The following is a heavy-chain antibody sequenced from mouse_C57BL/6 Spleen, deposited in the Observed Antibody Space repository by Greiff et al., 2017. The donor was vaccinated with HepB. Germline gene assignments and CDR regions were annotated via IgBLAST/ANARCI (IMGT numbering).Heavy chain of an antibody. CDR1: GYTFTDYN. CDR2: INPNNGGT. Sequence: VQLKESGPELVKPGASVKIPCKASGYTFTDYNMDWVKQSHGKSLEWIGDINPNNGGTIYNQKFKGKATLTVDKSSSTAYMELRSLTSEDTAVYYCARWGYGIYWYFDVWGTGTTVTVSS. D-gene: IGHD2-1*01. J-gene: IGHJ1*03. CDR3: ARWGYGIYWYFDV. V-gene: IGHV1-18*01.